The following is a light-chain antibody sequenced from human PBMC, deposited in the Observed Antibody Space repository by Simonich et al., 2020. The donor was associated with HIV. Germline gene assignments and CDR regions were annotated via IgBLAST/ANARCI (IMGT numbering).Light chain of an antibody. CDR3: QQYYSTPFT. J-gene: IGKJ3*01. Sequence: DIVMTQSPDSLAVSLGERATINCKSSQRVLYSSNNKNYLAWYQQKPGQTPKLLIYWASTRESGVPDRFSGSGSGTDFTLTISSLQAEDVAVYYCQQYYSTPFTFGPGTKVDFK. CDR2: WAS. CDR1: QRVLYSSNNKNY. V-gene: IGKV4-1*01.